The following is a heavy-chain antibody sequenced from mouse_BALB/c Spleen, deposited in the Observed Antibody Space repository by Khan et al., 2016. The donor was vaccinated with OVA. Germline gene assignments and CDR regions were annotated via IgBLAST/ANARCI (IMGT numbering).Heavy chain of an antibody. CDR1: GFTFSTYG. CDR2: ISSGGSYT. Sequence: EVQVVESGGDLVKPEGSLKLSCAASGFTFSTYGMSWVRQTPDKRLEWVATISSGGSYTYYPDSVQGRFTISRDNSKNTLYLQMSSLKSEDTAMFYCERLAYYYDSEGFAYWGQGTLVTVSA. D-gene: IGHD1-1*01. CDR3: ERLAYYYDSEGFAY. V-gene: IGHV5-6*01. J-gene: IGHJ3*01.